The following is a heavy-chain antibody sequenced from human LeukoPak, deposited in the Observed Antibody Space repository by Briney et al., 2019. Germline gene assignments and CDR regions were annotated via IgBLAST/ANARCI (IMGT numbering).Heavy chain of an antibody. D-gene: IGHD4-11*01. V-gene: IGHV1-69*02. J-gene: IGHJ3*02. Sequence: SVKVSCKASGGTFSSYTISWVRQAPGQGLEWMGRIIPILGIANYAQKFQGRVTITADKSTSTAYMELSSLRSEDTAVYYCARGEGAMRHYSDFQYAFDIWGQGTMVTVSS. CDR3: ARGEGAMRHYSDFQYAFDI. CDR2: IIPILGIA. CDR1: GGTFSSYT.